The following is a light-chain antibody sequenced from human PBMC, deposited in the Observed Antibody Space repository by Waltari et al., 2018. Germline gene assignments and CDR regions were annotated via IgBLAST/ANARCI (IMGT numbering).Light chain of an antibody. CDR2: AAS. CDR1: QSISIY. CDR3: QQSYSTHTWT. Sequence: DIQMTQSPSSLSAFVGYRLTITCRASQSISIYLNLYQQKPGKAPKLLIYAASSLKSGVPSRFSGSGSGTDFTLTISSLQPEDFATYYCQQSYSTHTWTFGQGTKVEIK. J-gene: IGKJ1*01. V-gene: IGKV1-39*01.